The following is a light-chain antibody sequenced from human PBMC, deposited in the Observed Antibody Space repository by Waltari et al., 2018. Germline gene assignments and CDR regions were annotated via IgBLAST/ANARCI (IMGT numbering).Light chain of an antibody. CDR1: QGISNY. V-gene: IGKV1-27*01. CDR3: QMYNSAPRT. CDR2: DAS. Sequence: TCLARQGISNYLAWYERKTGKLPQLLIYDASTMQSGVPSRFSCSGSGTDCTLTISSLQPEDVATYYCQMYNSAPRTFGQGTKVEIK. J-gene: IGKJ1*01.